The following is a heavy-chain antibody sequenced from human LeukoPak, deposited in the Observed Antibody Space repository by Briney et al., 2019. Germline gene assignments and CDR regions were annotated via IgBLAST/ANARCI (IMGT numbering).Heavy chain of an antibody. D-gene: IGHD5-24*01. J-gene: IGHJ4*02. V-gene: IGHV3-23*01. CDR2: IVGNGGGI. Sequence: PGGSLRLSCAASGFTFSTYAMTWVRQAPGKGLEWVSVIVGNGGGIHYADSVKGRFTISRDNAKNTLYLQMNSLRAEDTAVYYCAKDRIPDGKYSIDFWGQGTLVTVSS. CDR3: AKDRIPDGKYSIDF. CDR1: GFTFSTYA.